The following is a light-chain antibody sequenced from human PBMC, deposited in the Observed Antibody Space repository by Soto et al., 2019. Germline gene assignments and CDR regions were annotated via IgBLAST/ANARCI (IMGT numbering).Light chain of an antibody. Sequence: QSALTQPASVSGSPGQSITISCTGTSSDVGGYNYVSWYQQHPGKAPKLMIYDVSNRPSGVSNRFSGSKSGNTASLTISGLQAEGEADYYCSSYTSSSTRVFGGGTKDTVL. CDR1: SSDVGGYNY. J-gene: IGLJ2*01. V-gene: IGLV2-14*01. CDR3: SSYTSSSTRV. CDR2: DVS.